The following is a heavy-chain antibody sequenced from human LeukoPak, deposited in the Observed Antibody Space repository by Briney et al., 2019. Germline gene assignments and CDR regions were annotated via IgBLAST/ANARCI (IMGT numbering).Heavy chain of an antibody. J-gene: IGHJ4*02. V-gene: IGHV3-30*02. CDR2: IRYDGSNK. CDR1: GFTFSSYG. Sequence: GGSLRLSCAASGFTFSSYGMHWVRQAPGKGLEWVAFIRYDGSNKYYADSVKGRFTVSRDNSKNTLYLQMNSLRAEDTAVYYCAKDHPNYSSGWLYDYWGQGTLVTVSS. CDR3: AKDHPNYSSGWLYDY. D-gene: IGHD6-19*01.